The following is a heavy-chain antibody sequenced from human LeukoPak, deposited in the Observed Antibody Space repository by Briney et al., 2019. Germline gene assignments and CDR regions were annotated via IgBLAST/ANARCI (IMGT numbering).Heavy chain of an antibody. CDR3: TRNIRSYYSHYDY. CDR1: EFPFSDYN. V-gene: IGHV3-49*03. Sequence: PGGSLRLSCAASEFPFSDYNMSWIRQAPGKGLEWVGVIRSKGYGGTTEYAASVKGRFTISRDDSKSIAYLQMNSLKTEDTAVYYCTRNIRSYYSHYDYWGQGTLVTVSS. D-gene: IGHD3-10*01. CDR2: IRSKGYGGTT. J-gene: IGHJ4*02.